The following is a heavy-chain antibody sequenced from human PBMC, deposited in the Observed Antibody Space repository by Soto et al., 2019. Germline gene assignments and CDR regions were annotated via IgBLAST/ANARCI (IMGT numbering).Heavy chain of an antibody. CDR3: ARRTVNIRTFYSGRKANSVEP. V-gene: IGHV4-39*01. J-gene: IGHJ5*02. D-gene: IGHD6-19*01. CDR2: IYYIGNT. CDR1: NGSISSRSSY. Sequence: SETLSLTCIVSNGSISSRSSYWGWIRQTPGKGLEWIGSIYYIGNTYYNPSLKSRVTISIDTSKTQFSLKMNSVTAADTAVYYCARRTVNIRTFYSGRKANSVEPWGKG.